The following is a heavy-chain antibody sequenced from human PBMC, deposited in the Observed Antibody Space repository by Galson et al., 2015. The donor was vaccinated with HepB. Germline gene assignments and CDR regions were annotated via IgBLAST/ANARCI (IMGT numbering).Heavy chain of an antibody. V-gene: IGHV1-18*01. J-gene: IGHJ4*02. Sequence: QSGAEVKKPGEPLKISCKASGYTFTSYGISWVRQAPGQGLEWMGWISAYNGNTNYAQKLQGRVTMTTDTSTSTAYMELRSLRSDDTAVYYCARGIPVLYCSSTSCHPYDYWGQGTLVTVSS. CDR3: ARGIPVLYCSSTSCHPYDY. CDR2: ISAYNGNT. CDR1: GYTFTSYG. D-gene: IGHD2-2*01.